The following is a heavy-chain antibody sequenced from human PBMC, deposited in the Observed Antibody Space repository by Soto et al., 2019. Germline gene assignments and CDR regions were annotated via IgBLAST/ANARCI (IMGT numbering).Heavy chain of an antibody. CDR2: IYYSGRT. CDR1: GGSISSSSYY. Sequence: QLQLQESGPGLVKPSETLSLTCTVSGGSISSSSYYWGWIRQPPGKGLEWIGSIYYSGRTYYNPSLKSRVTRSVDTSKNQFSLKLSSVTAADTAVYYCARLVWGIRSIDYWGQGTLVTVSS. J-gene: IGHJ4*02. V-gene: IGHV4-39*01. CDR3: ARLVWGIRSIDY. D-gene: IGHD3-16*01.